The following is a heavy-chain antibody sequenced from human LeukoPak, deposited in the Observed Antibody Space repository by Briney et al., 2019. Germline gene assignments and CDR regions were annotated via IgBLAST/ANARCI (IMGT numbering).Heavy chain of an antibody. CDR2: INHSGST. CDR1: GGSFSGYY. CDR3: ARAGYSYGYRFDY. Sequence: SETLSLTCAVYGGSFSGYYWSWIRQPPGKGLEWIGEINHSGSTNYNPSLKSRVTISVDTSKNQFSLKLSSVTAADTAVYYCARAGYSYGYRFDYWGQGTLVTVSS. D-gene: IGHD5-18*01. V-gene: IGHV4-34*01. J-gene: IGHJ4*02.